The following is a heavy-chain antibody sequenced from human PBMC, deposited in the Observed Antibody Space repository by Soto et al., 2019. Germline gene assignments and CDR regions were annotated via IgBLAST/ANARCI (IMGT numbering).Heavy chain of an antibody. D-gene: IGHD3-22*01. V-gene: IGHV4-38-2*02. Sequence: PSETLSLTCAVSGYSISSGYYWGWIRQPPGKGLEWIGSIYHSGSTYYNPSLKSRVTISVDTSKNQFSLKLSSVTAADTAVYYCARDWDYYDSSGYTGGWFDPWGQGTLVTVS. J-gene: IGHJ5*02. CDR3: ARDWDYYDSSGYTGGWFDP. CDR1: GYSISSGYY. CDR2: IYHSGST.